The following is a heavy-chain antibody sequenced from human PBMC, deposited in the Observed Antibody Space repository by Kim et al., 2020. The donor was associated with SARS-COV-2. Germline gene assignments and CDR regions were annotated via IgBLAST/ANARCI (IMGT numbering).Heavy chain of an antibody. D-gene: IGHD3-16*01. CDR1: GFTFSSYA. V-gene: IGHV3-30*04. Sequence: GGSLRLSCAASGFTFSSYAMHWVRQAPGKGLEWVSVISYDGSNKYSADSVKGRFTISRDNSKNTLYLQMNSLRAEATAVYYCTRPSLAYYYYYCMDVWG. J-gene: IGHJ6*02. CDR2: ISYDGSNK. CDR3: TRPSLAYYYYYCMDV.